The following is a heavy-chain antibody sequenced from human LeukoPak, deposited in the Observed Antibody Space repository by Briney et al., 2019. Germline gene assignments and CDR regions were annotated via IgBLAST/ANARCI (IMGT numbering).Heavy chain of an antibody. CDR3: ARGGGADTAMVFEAQYYFDY. V-gene: IGHV4-34*01. D-gene: IGHD5-18*01. Sequence: PSETLSLTCAVYGGSFSGYYWSWIRQPPGKGLEWIGEINHSGSTNYNPSLKSRVTISVDTSKNQFSLKLSSVTAADTAVYYCARGGGADTAMVFEAQYYFDYWGQGTLVTVSS. CDR2: INHSGST. J-gene: IGHJ4*02. CDR1: GGSFSGYY.